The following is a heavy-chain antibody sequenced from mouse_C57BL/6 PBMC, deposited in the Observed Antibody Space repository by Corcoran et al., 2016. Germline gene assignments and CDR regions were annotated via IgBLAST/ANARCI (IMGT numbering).Heavy chain of an antibody. D-gene: IGHD2-4*01. J-gene: IGHJ4*01. CDR2: IYPRSGNT. V-gene: IGHV1-81*01. CDR3: ARGGGLPYYYAMDY. Sequence: QVQLQQSGAELARPGASVKLSCKASGYTFTSYGISWVKQRTGQGLEWIGEIYPRSGNTYYNEKFKGKATLTAAKSSSTAYMELRSLTSEDSAVYFCARGGGLPYYYAMDYWGQGTSVTVSS. CDR1: GYTFTSYG.